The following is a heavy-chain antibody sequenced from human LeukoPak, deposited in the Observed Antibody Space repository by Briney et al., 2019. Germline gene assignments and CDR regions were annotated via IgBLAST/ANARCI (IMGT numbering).Heavy chain of an antibody. CDR1: GFTFSSYG. J-gene: IGHJ4*02. Sequence: GGSLRLSCAASGFTFSSYGMHWVRQAPGKGLEWVAIIWFDGNNKYYADSVKGRFTISRDTSKNTPYLQMNSLRAEDTAVYYCARASFYDSSGYYRSYYFDYWGQGTLVTVSS. CDR2: IWFDGNNK. D-gene: IGHD3-22*01. CDR3: ARASFYDSSGYYRSYYFDY. V-gene: IGHV3-33*01.